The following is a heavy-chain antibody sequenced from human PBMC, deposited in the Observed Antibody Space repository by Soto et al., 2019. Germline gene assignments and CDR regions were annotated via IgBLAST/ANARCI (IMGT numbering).Heavy chain of an antibody. V-gene: IGHV3-64D*06. Sequence: PGGSLRLSCSASGFTFSSYAMHWVRQAPGKGLEYVSSISINGGSTHYADSVKGRFTISRDNSRKTQYLQMSSLRADDTVVYYCVKGEFYYDSSAYYPFDSWGQGTLVTVSS. D-gene: IGHD3-22*01. CDR1: GFTFSSYA. J-gene: IGHJ4*02. CDR2: ISINGGST. CDR3: VKGEFYYDSSAYYPFDS.